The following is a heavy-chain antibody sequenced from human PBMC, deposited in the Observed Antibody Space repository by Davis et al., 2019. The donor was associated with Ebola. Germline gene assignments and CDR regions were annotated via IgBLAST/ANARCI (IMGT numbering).Heavy chain of an antibody. J-gene: IGHJ4*02. CDR2: INAGNGNT. D-gene: IGHD4-17*01. CDR3: ARGHNGVELDY. Sequence: ASVKVSCKASGYMFSYYAIHWVRQAAGQSLEWMGWINAGNGNTRYSQKFQGRVTITRDTSATTVYMELNSLRFEDTSVYYCARGHNGVELDYWGQGTLVTVSS. CDR1: GYMFSYYA. V-gene: IGHV1-3*01.